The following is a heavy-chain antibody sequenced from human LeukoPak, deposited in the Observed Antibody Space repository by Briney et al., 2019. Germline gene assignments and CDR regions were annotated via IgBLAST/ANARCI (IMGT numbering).Heavy chain of an antibody. D-gene: IGHD1-26*01. CDR1: GFTFSSYG. CDR2: ISYDGSNK. CDR3: ARAVGPFDY. Sequence: PGRSLRLSCAASGFTFSSYGMHWVRQAPGKGLEWVAVISYDGSNKYYADSMKGRFTISRDNSKNTLYLQMNSLRAEDTAVYYCARAVGPFDYWGQGALVTVSS. V-gene: IGHV3-30*03. J-gene: IGHJ4*02.